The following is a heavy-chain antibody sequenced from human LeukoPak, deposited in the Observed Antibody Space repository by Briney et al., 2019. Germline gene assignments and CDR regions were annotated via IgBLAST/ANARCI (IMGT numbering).Heavy chain of an antibody. D-gene: IGHD6-13*01. CDR3: AREGSSWLRGFDY. V-gene: IGHV4-34*01. J-gene: IGHJ4*02. Sequence: SETLSLTCAVYGGSFSGYYWSWIRQPPGKGLEWIGEINHSGSTNYNPSLKSRVTISVDTSKNQFSLKLSSVTAADTAVYYCAREGSSWLRGFDYWGQGTLVTVSS. CDR2: INHSGST. CDR1: GGSFSGYY.